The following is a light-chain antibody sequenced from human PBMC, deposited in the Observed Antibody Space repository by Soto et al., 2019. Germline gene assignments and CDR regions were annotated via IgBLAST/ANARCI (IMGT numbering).Light chain of an antibody. CDR3: QQYGSSPT. CDR2: GAS. CDR1: QSVSSGY. Sequence: EIVLTQSPGTLSLSPGERATLSCSASQSVSSGYLAWYQQKPGQAPRLLIYGASGRATGIPDRFSGSGSGTDFTLTINRLEPEDFAVYYCQQYGSSPTFGQGTKVDIK. V-gene: IGKV3-20*01. J-gene: IGKJ1*01.